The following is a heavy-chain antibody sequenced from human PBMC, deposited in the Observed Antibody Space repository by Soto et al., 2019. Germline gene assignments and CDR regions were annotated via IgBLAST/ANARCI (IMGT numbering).Heavy chain of an antibody. Sequence: GASVKVSCKASGYTFTGYYMHWVRQAPGQGLEWMGWINPNSGGTNYAQKFQGWVTMTRDTSISTAYMELSRLRSDDTAVYYWAREALRYFDWLIIEGGGAFDIWGQGTMVTVSS. CDR1: GYTFTGYY. V-gene: IGHV1-2*04. CDR2: INPNSGGT. D-gene: IGHD3-9*01. J-gene: IGHJ3*02. CDR3: AREALRYFDWLIIEGGGAFDI.